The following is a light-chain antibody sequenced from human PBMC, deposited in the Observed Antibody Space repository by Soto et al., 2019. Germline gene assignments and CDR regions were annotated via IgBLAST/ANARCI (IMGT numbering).Light chain of an antibody. CDR3: SSYTSRSTPWV. V-gene: IGLV2-14*01. CDR1: SSDVGGYNY. J-gene: IGLJ3*02. Sequence: QSALTQPASVSGSPGQSITISCTGTSSDVGGYNYVSWYQQHPGKAPKLMIYEVSNRPSGVSNRFSGSKSGNTASLTISGLQAEDEADYYCSSYTSRSTPWVFGGGTKLDRP. CDR2: EVS.